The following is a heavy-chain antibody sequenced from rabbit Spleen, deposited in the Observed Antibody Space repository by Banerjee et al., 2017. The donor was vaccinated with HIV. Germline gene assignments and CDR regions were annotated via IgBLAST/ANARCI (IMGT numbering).Heavy chain of an antibody. CDR2: AYGGSSGST. CDR3: ARDLAGVIGWNFGW. CDR1: GFSFDSGYD. Sequence: QSLEESGGGLVKPGASLTLTCKASGFSFDSGYDMFWVRQAPGKGLEWVACAYGGSSGSTYSATWAKGRFTISKTSSTTVTLQMTSLTAADTATYFCARDLAGVIGWNFGWWGQGTLVTVS. J-gene: IGHJ4*01. V-gene: IGHV1S40*01. D-gene: IGHD4-1*01.